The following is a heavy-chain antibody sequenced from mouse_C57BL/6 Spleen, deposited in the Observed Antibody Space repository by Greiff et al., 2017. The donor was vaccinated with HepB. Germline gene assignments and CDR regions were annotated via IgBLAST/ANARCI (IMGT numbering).Heavy chain of an antibody. J-gene: IGHJ4*01. CDR1: GYAFSSYW. Sequence: VQLQQSGAELVKPGASVKISCKASGYAFSSYWMNWVKQRPGKGLEWIGQIYPGDGDTNYNGKFKGKATLTADKSTSRAYMKRSSLTSEDCAVYFCARAESNYDAMDYWGQGTSVTVSS. V-gene: IGHV1-80*01. D-gene: IGHD2-5*01. CDR2: IYPGDGDT. CDR3: ARAESNYDAMDY.